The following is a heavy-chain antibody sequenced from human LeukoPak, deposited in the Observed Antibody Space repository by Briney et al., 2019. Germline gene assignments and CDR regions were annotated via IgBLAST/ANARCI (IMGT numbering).Heavy chain of an antibody. CDR2: IIPIFDTP. V-gene: IGHV1-69*05. CDR3: ASQLFHLDSSGYSLDALDI. CDR1: GGTFSNYA. D-gene: IGHD3-22*01. Sequence: GASVKVSCKTSGGTFSNYAISWVRQAPGQGLEWMGVIIPIFDTPNYAQKWQGRVTITTDESTSTAYMELRSLRSEGTAVYYCASQLFHLDSSGYSLDALDIWGQGTMVTVSS. J-gene: IGHJ3*02.